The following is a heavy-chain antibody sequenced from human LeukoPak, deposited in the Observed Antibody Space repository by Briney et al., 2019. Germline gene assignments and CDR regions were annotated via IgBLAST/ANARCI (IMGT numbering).Heavy chain of an antibody. D-gene: IGHD6-19*01. CDR1: GFSSNDFW. CDR3: ATWARLDKEGGGHFDL. CDR2: LRQHRYEK. Sequence: GGSVRLSCIACGFSSNDFWMSWLRQAPGQGRVGVTNLRQHRYEKHYVDSVRVRFTVSRDSAKNSPYLEMNSLRVEDTAVYDCATWARLDKEGGGHFDLWGRGTRVIVSS. J-gene: IGHJ2*01. V-gene: IGHV3-7*03.